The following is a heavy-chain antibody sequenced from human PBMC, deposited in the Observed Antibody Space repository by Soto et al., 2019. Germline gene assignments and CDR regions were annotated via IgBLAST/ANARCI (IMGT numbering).Heavy chain of an antibody. CDR1: VFTFSDYY. V-gene: IGHV3-11*06. CDR2: ISSSSSYT. D-gene: IGHD2-15*01. CDR3: ARAGASRDIVVVVAAVGAFDI. J-gene: IGHJ3*02. Sequence: SLRLSCSASVFTFSDYYMSWIRQAPGKGLEWVSYISSSSSYTNYADSVKGRFTISRDNAKNSLYLQMNSLRAEDTAVYYCARAGASRDIVVVVAAVGAFDIWGQGTMVTVSS.